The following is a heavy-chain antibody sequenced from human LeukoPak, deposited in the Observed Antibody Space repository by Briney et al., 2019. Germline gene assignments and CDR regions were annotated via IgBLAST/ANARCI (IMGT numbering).Heavy chain of an antibody. D-gene: IGHD3-10*01. CDR1: GFTFSNFA. CDR2: IRPSGGNT. Sequence: GGSLRLSCAASGFTFSNFAMSWVRQTPGKGLEWLSAIRPSGGNTYYADSVKGRLTISRDNSKSTLYLQVNSLRAEDTAIYYCAKETPLVRGFITIDYWGQGTPVTVSS. J-gene: IGHJ4*02. CDR3: AKETPLVRGFITIDY. V-gene: IGHV3-23*01.